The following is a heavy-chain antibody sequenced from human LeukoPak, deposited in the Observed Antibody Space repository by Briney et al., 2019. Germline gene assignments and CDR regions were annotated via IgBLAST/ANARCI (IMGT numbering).Heavy chain of an antibody. J-gene: IGHJ3*02. CDR1: GFTFSSYA. CDR3: ATEQWLDGNAFDI. D-gene: IGHD6-19*01. V-gene: IGHV3-30*04. Sequence: GGSLRLSCAASGFTFSSYAMHWVRQAPGKGLEWVAVISYDGSQKYHADSVKGRFTISRDNSKNTLFLQMNSLRPEDTAVYYCATEQWLDGNAFDIWGQGTMVTVSS. CDR2: ISYDGSQK.